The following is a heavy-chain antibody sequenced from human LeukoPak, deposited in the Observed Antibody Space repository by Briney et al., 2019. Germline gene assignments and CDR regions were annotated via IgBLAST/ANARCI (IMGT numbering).Heavy chain of an antibody. V-gene: IGHV4-59*08. CDR2: IYYSGST. CDR3: ARLRIPARYCSSTSCYELAY. D-gene: IGHD2-2*01. Sequence: SETLSLTCTVSGGSISSYYWSWIRQPPGKGLEWIGYIYYSGSTNYNPSLKSRVTISVDTSKNQFSLKLSSVTAADTAVYYCARLRIPARYCSSTSCYELAYWGQGTLVTVSS. CDR1: GGSISSYY. J-gene: IGHJ4*02.